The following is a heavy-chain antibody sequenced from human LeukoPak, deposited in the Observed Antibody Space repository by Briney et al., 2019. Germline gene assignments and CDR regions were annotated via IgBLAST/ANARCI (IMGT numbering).Heavy chain of an antibody. V-gene: IGHV3-21*01. CDR1: GFTFSSYS. D-gene: IGHD2-21*01. CDR3: ARAIVGFDAFDI. J-gene: IGHJ3*02. CDR2: ISSSSSYI. Sequence: GGSLRLSCEASGFTFSSYSMNWVRQAPGQGLEWISSISSSSSYIYYADSVKGRFTISRDNAKSSLYLQMNSLRAEDTAVYYCARAIVGFDAFDIWGQGTMVTISS.